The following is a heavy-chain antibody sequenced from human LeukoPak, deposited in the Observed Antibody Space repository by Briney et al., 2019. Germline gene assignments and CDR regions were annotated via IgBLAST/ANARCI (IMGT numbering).Heavy chain of an antibody. V-gene: IGHV1-2*02. CDR3: ARKSAVLSARGDDAFDI. CDR1: GYTFISYY. Sequence: ASVKVSCKASGYTFISYYIHWVRQAPGQGLEWMGWINPNSGGTNYAQKFQGGVTMTRDTSISTAYMELSSLRSDDTAMYYCARKSAVLSARGDDAFDIWGQGTMVTVSS. D-gene: IGHD3-16*01. J-gene: IGHJ3*02. CDR2: INPNSGGT.